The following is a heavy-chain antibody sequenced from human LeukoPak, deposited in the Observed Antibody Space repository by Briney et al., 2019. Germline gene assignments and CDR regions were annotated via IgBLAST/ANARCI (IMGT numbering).Heavy chain of an antibody. D-gene: IGHD3-22*01. Sequence: SETLSLTCTVSGGSISSYYWSWIRQPPGKGLEWIGYIYYSGSTNYNPSLKSRVTISVDTSKNQFSLKLSSVTAADTAVYYCARVPIYYDSSGSTLDAFDIWGQGTMVTVSS. V-gene: IGHV4-59*01. CDR3: ARVPIYYDSSGSTLDAFDI. CDR2: IYYSGST. J-gene: IGHJ3*02. CDR1: GGSISSYY.